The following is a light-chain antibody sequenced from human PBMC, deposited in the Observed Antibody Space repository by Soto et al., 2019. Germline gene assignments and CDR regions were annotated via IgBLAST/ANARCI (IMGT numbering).Light chain of an antibody. J-gene: IGKJ5*01. CDR2: AAS. V-gene: IGKV1D-16*01. CDR1: QDLDRW. Sequence: DIQMTQSPSSLSASVGARVTIACRASQDLDRWLAWYQQKPGEAPKILIFAASSLQSGLPSRFSGGGSGTDCSLTIGSLQPEDVAVYYCQQYNNWPITLGQGTRLEIK. CDR3: QQYNNWPIT.